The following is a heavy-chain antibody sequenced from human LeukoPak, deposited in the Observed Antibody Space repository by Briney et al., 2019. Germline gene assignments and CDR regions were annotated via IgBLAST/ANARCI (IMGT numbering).Heavy chain of an antibody. CDR2: TYYSGST. D-gene: IGHD3-10*01. CDR3: ARQSYYYGSGSPNWFDP. J-gene: IGHJ5*02. Sequence: NPSQTLSLTCTVSGGSISSGGYYWSWIRQHPGKGLEWVGYTYYSGSTYYNPSLKSRVTISVDTSKNQFSLKLSSVTAADTAVYYCARQSYYYGSGSPNWFDPWGQGTLVTVSS. CDR1: GGSISSGGYY. V-gene: IGHV4-31*03.